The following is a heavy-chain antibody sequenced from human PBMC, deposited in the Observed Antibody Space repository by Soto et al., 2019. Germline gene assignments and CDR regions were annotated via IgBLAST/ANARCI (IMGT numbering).Heavy chain of an antibody. J-gene: IGHJ6*02. Sequence: GASVKVSCNASGYTFTSYAMHLVRQAPGQRLEWMGWINAGNGNTKYSQKFQGRVTITRDTSASTAYMELSSLRSEDTAVYYCARFRSSAYYYYGMDVWGQGTTVTVSS. CDR1: GYTFTSYA. V-gene: IGHV1-3*01. CDR3: ARFRSSAYYYYGMDV. CDR2: INAGNGNT.